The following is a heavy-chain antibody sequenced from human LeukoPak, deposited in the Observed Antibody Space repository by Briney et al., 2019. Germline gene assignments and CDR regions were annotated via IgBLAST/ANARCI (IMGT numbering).Heavy chain of an antibody. J-gene: IGHJ6*03. CDR2: INPSGGST. Sequence: GASVKVSCKASGYTFTSYYMHWARQAPGQGLEWMGIINPSGGSTSYAQKFQGRVTMTRDMSTSTVYMELSSLRSEDTAVYYCARVALSGRGNYYYYYMDVWGEGTTVTVSS. D-gene: IGHD3-10*01. CDR3: ARVALSGRGNYYYYYMDV. V-gene: IGHV1-46*01. CDR1: GYTFTSYY.